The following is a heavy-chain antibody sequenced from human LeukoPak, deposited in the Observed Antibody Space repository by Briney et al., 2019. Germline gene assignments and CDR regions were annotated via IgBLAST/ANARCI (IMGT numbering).Heavy chain of an antibody. J-gene: IGHJ4*02. V-gene: IGHV3-21*01. Sequence: GGSLRLSCAASGFTFSSYSMNWVRQAPGKGLECVSSISSSSSYIYYADSVKGRFTISRDNAKNSLYLQMNSLRAEDTAVYYCASTPWGSYSGSYGEDYWGQGTLVTVSS. CDR3: ASTPWGSYSGSYGEDY. CDR1: GFTFSSYS. CDR2: ISSSSSYI. D-gene: IGHD1-26*01.